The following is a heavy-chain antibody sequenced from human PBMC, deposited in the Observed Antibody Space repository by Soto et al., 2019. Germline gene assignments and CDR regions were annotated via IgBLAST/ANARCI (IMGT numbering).Heavy chain of an antibody. CDR2: ITVAGDGT. CDR1: AFTFRNYA. V-gene: IGHV3-23*01. D-gene: IGHD2-8*01. Sequence: QLLESGGTLVQPGGSLRISCAASAFTFRNYAMTWVRQTPGKGLEWVSSITVAGDGTFYADSVKGRFTTSRDNSKNTLYLQMDSLRVADTAIYYCAKDPNGDYIGAFDSWGQGTMVTVSS. CDR3: AKDPNGDYIGAFDS. J-gene: IGHJ3*02.